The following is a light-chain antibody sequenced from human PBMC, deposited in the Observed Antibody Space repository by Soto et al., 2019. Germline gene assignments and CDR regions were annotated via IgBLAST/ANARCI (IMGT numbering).Light chain of an antibody. V-gene: IGKV3-20*01. Sequence: EIVLTQSPGTLSLSPGERATLSCRASQSIATNYLAWYQQKPGQAPRLLIYGASSRATGIPDRFSGSGSGTDFTLTISRLETEDFAVYYCQQYNSSLKTCGQGTKVEIK. CDR1: QSIATNY. CDR2: GAS. CDR3: QQYNSSLKT. J-gene: IGKJ1*01.